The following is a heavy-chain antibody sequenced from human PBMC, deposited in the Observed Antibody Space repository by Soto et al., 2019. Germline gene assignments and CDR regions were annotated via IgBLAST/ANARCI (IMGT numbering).Heavy chain of an antibody. V-gene: IGHV1-18*01. D-gene: IGHD6-19*01. CDR3: ARGSHSPGIAVAGYYF. J-gene: IGHJ4*02. Sequence: ASVKVSCKASGYTFTSYGISWVRQAPGQGLEWMGWISAYNGNTNYAQKLQGRVTMTTDTSTSTAYMELRSLRSDDTAVYYCARGSHSPGIAVAGYYFWGQGTLVTVSS. CDR2: ISAYNGNT. CDR1: GYTFTSYG.